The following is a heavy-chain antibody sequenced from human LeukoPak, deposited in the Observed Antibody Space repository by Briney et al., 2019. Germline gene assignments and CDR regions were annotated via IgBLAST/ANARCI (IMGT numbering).Heavy chain of an antibody. V-gene: IGHV4-59*01. J-gene: IGHJ4*02. Sequence: SETLSLTCTVSGGSISSYYWSWIRQPPGKGLEWIGYIFYSGSTNYNPSLKSRVTISVDTSKNQFSLELSSVTAADTAVYYCARIEDSNVRFDYWGQGTLVTVSS. CDR3: ARIEDSNVRFDY. CDR1: GGSISSYY. CDR2: IFYSGST. D-gene: IGHD4-11*01.